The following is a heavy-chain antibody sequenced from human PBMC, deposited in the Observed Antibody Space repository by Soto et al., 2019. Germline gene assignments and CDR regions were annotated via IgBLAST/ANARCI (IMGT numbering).Heavy chain of an antibody. CDR2: IYSGGVT. J-gene: IGHJ6*02. V-gene: IGHV3-53*01. CDR3: ARDPSTTGYYGLDV. Sequence: EVQLVESGGGLIQPGGSLRLSCAASGFTVKNYQMNWVRQAPGKGLEWVSVIYSGGVTYYPDSVKGRFTTITDTSKNTVYLQMNSLRADDTAMYYCARDPSTTGYYGLDVWGQGTTVTVSS. CDR1: GFTVKNYQ.